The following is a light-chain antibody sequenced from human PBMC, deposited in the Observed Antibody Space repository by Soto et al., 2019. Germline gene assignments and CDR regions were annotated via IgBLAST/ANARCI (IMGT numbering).Light chain of an antibody. CDR3: AAWDDSLNGLV. J-gene: IGLJ1*01. CDR1: STNRGSNN. CDR2: NNN. V-gene: IGLV1-44*01. Sequence: QSVLTQPPSASGTPGQRVTISCSGSSTNRGSNNVNSYQQLPGTAPKLLIYNNNQRPSGVPDRFSCSNSGTTASLAISGLQSEDEADYYCAAWDDSLNGLVFGTGTKVTVL.